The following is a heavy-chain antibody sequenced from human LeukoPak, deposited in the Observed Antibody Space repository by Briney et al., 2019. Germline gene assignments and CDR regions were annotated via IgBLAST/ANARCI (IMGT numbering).Heavy chain of an antibody. V-gene: IGHV4-38-2*02. CDR3: ARDRRGFDWFDY. CDR2: IYHSGST. D-gene: IGHD3-10*01. CDR1: GYSISSGYY. Sequence: PSETLSLTCTVSGYSISSGYYWGWIRQPPGKGLEWIGSIYHSGSTYYNPSLKSRVTISVDTSKIQFSLKLSSVTAADTAVYYCARDRRGFDWFDYWGQGTLVTVSS. J-gene: IGHJ5*01.